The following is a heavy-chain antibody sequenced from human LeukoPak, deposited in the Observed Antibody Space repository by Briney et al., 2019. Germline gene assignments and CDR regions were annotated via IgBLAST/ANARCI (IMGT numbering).Heavy chain of an antibody. CDR3: TRGIWSSHNKDYYFDY. V-gene: IGHV1-3*01. D-gene: IGHD2-2*01. J-gene: IGHJ4*02. Sequence: ASVKVSCKASGYTFTNYAMNWVRQAPGQRLEWMGWINAGNGNTKSSQRFQDRVTITRDTSAGTAYMELNSLRSEDTAVYYCTRGIWSSHNKDYYFDYWGQGSLVTVSS. CDR1: GYTFTNYA. CDR2: INAGNGNT.